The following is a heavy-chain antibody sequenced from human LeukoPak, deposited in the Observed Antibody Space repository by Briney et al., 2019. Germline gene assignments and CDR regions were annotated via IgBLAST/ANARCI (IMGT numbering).Heavy chain of an antibody. V-gene: IGHV3-23*01. Sequence: PGGSLRLSCAASGFTFSTYAMSWVRQAPGKGLEWVSAISGSGGSTYYADSVKGRFTISRDNSKNTLYLQMNSLRAEDTALYYCARDREAFTSIFGPWALDIWGQGTMVTVSS. J-gene: IGHJ3*02. CDR1: GFTFSTYA. D-gene: IGHD6-6*01. CDR2: ISGSGGST. CDR3: ARDREAFTSIFGPWALDI.